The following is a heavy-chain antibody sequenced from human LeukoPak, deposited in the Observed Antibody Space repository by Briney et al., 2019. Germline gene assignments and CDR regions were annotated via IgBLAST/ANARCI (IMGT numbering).Heavy chain of an antibody. CDR1: GYTFTSYD. CDR2: MNPNSGNT. J-gene: IGHJ6*02. Sequence: GASVKVSCKASGYTFTSYDINWVRQATGQGLEWMGWMNPNSGNTGYAQKFQGRVTMTRNTSISTAYMELSSLRSEDTAVYYCASRYSYYYGMDVWGQGTTATVSS. CDR3: ASRYSYYYGMDV. V-gene: IGHV1-8*01.